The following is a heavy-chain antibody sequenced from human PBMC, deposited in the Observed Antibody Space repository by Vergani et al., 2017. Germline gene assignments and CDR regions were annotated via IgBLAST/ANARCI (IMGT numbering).Heavy chain of an antibody. CDR1: GYSISSGYY. CDR2: IYHSGST. CDR3: AREGGRGYSGYDHDY. Sequence: QVQLQESGPGLVKPSETLSLTCTVSGYSISSGYYWGWIRQPPGKGLEWIGSIYHSGSTYYNPSLKSRVTISVDPSKNQFSLKLRSVNAEDTAVYYCAREGGRGYSGYDHDYWGQGTLVTVSS. J-gene: IGHJ4*02. D-gene: IGHD5-12*01. V-gene: IGHV4-38-2*02.